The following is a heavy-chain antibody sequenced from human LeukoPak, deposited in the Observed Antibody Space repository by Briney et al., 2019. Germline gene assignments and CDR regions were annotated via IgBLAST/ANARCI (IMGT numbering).Heavy chain of an antibody. CDR3: ARAPYSSSFFDY. Sequence: PSETLSLTCAVYGGSFSGYYWSWIRQPPGKGLEWIGVINHSGSTNYNPSLKSRVTISVDTSKNQFSLKLSSVTAADTAVYYCARAPYSSSFFDYWGQGTLVTVSS. V-gene: IGHV4-34*01. D-gene: IGHD6-13*01. CDR2: INHSGST. J-gene: IGHJ4*02. CDR1: GGSFSGYY.